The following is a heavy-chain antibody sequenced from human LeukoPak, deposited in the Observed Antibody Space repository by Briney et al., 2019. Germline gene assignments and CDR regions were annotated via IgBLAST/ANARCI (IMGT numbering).Heavy chain of an antibody. CDR3: VRKFYFYLDV. Sequence: GGSLRLSCGASGLTLSRYAVNWVRQAPGRGLEGVSYISPTGDSTLNAEPVKGRFSVSRDNSKNMVYLQMDGLRAEDTATYFCVRKFYFYLDVWAKGPRSPSP. J-gene: IGHJ6*03. V-gene: IGHV3-23*01. CDR1: GLTLSRYA. CDR2: ISPTGDST.